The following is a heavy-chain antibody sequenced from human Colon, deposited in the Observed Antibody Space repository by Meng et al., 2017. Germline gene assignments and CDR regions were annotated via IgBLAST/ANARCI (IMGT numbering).Heavy chain of an antibody. CDR1: GGSVSSGSHY. V-gene: IGHV4-61*01. D-gene: IGHD1-26*01. CDR2: VDYYWNI. CDR3: AVGPWELDY. Sequence: QVQLQESGPGLLRPSETLSLTCNVSGGSVSSGSHYWSWIRQPPGKGLEFIAYVDYYWNINYNPSLNSRATVSIDTSKTQFSLKVTSVTAADTAVYYCAVGPWELDYWGQGILVTVSS. J-gene: IGHJ4*02.